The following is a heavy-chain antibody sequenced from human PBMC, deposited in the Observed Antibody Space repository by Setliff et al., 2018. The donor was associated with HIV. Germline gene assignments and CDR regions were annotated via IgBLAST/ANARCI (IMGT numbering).Heavy chain of an antibody. J-gene: IGHJ1*01. Sequence: ASVKVSCKVSGYSLTDLSIHWVRQAPGKGLEWMGGFDPEDGETVYAQKLLGRVTMTEDTSTDTAYMELSSLRSEDTAMYYCATIRAYYYDSSGQEYFQYWGHGTLVTVSS. CDR3: ATIRAYYYDSSGQEYFQY. CDR2: FDPEDGET. D-gene: IGHD3-22*01. V-gene: IGHV1-24*01. CDR1: GYSLTDLS.